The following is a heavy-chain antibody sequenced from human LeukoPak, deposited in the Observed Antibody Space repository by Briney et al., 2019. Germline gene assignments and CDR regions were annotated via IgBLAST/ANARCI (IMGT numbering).Heavy chain of an antibody. J-gene: IGHJ5*02. CDR1: GGSMSSYY. CDR3: ARGYSSGWYRGWFDP. D-gene: IGHD6-19*01. Sequence: PSETLSLTCTVSGGSMSSYYWNWIRQPPGKGLEWIGHIHYNVNTNYNPSLKSGVTISVDTSKNQFSLKLSSVAAADTAVYYCARGYSSGWYRGWFDPWGQGTLVIVSS. CDR2: IHYNVNT. V-gene: IGHV4-59*01.